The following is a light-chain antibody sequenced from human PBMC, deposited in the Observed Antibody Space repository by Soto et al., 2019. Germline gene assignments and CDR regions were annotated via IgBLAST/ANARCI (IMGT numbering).Light chain of an antibody. CDR3: SSFTSSSSLV. V-gene: IGLV2-18*02. J-gene: IGLJ2*01. CDR1: SSDVGSYNR. CDR2: EVS. Sequence: QSALTQPPSVSGSPGQSVTISCTGTSSDVGSYNRVSWYQQPPGTAPKLIIYEVSNRPSGVPDRFSGSKSGNTASLTISGLQAEDEADYYCSSFTSSSSLVFCGGTKLTVL.